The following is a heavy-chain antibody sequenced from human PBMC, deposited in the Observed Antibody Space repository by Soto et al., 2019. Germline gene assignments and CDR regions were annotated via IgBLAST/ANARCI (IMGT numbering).Heavy chain of an antibody. CDR1: GFTFSGYA. CDR3: AKSSVWYPYFDS. Sequence: PGGSLRLSCAASGFTFSGYAMSWVRQAPGKGLEWVSVIHGGGNSAYYADSVKGRFTISRDNSRDTLFLQMNSLRAEDTAIYYCAKSSVWYPYFDSWGQGTLVTVSS. J-gene: IGHJ4*02. D-gene: IGHD6-13*01. CDR2: IHGGGNSA. V-gene: IGHV3-23*01.